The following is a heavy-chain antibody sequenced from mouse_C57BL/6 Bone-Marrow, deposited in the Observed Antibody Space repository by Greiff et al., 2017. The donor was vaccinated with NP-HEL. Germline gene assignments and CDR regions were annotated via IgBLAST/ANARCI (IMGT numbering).Heavy chain of an antibody. CDR1: GYAFSSSW. CDR3: ARSGRLRSRFSY. V-gene: IGHV1-82*01. CDR2: IYPGDGAT. Sequence: VQLQQSGPELVKPGASVKISCKASGYAFSSSWMNWVKQRPGKGLEWIGRIYPGDGATNYNGKFKGKATLTADKSSSTAYMQLSSLTSEDSAVDYCARSGRLRSRFSYWCQGTLVTVTA. J-gene: IGHJ3*01. D-gene: IGHD3-2*02.